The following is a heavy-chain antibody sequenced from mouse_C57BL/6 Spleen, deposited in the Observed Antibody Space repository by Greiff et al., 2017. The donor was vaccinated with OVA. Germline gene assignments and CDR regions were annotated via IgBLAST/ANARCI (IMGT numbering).Heavy chain of an antibody. J-gene: IGHJ4*01. CDR2: IYPGDGDT. D-gene: IGHD3-2*02. CDR1: GYAFSSYW. Sequence: QVQLQQSGAELVKPGASVKISCKASGYAFSSYWMNWVKQRPGKGLEWIGQIYPGDGDTNYNGKFKGKATLTADKSSSTAYMQLSSLTSEDSAVYFCARSGGSLYAMDYWGQGTSVTVSS. CDR3: ARSGGSLYAMDY. V-gene: IGHV1-80*01.